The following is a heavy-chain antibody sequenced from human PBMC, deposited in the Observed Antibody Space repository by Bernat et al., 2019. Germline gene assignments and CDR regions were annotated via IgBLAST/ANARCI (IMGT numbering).Heavy chain of an antibody. CDR2: IIPILGIA. CDR1: GGTFSSYA. J-gene: IGHJ6*02. D-gene: IGHD3-3*01. V-gene: IGHV1-69*04. CDR3: ARGSRYYACWSGYPKDYGMDV. Sequence: QVQLVQSGAEVKKPGSSVKVSCKASGGTFSSYAISWVRQAPGQGLEWMGRIIPILGIANYAQKFQGRATITADKSTSTAYMEPSSLRSEDTAVYYCARGSRYYACWSGYPKDYGMDVWGQGTTVTVSS.